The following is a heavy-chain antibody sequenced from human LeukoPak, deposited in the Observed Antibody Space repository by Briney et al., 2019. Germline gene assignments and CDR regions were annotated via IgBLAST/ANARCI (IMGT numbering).Heavy chain of an antibody. J-gene: IGHJ4*02. CDR3: ANLWELEGGNPGSFDY. D-gene: IGHD4-23*01. Sequence: KTSETLSLTCTVSGGSISSYYWSWIRQPPGKGLEWIGYIYYSGSTNYNPSLKSRVTISVDTSKNQLSLNLSSVTAADTAVYYCANLWELEGGNPGSFDYWGQGTLVTVSS. V-gene: IGHV4-59*08. CDR1: GGSISSYY. CDR2: IYYSGST.